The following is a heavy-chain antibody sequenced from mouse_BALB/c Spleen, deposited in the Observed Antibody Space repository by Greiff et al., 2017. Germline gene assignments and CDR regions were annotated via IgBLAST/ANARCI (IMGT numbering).Heavy chain of an antibody. J-gene: IGHJ2*01. CDR1: GFTFSSYG. D-gene: IGHD2-3*01. CDR2: ISSGGSYT. V-gene: IGHV5-6*01. CDR3: TRDGDS. Sequence: EVKLVESGGDLVKPGGSLKLSCAASGFTFSSYGMSWVRQTPDKRLEWVATISSGGSYTYYPDSVKGRFTISRDNAKNTLYLQMSSLKSEDTAMYYCTRDGDSWGQGTTLTVSS.